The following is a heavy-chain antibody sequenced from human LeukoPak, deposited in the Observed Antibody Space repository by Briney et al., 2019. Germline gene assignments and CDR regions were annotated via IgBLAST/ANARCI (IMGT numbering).Heavy chain of an antibody. CDR3: ARDIYYYDSSGYYFPGGSDY. D-gene: IGHD3-22*01. J-gene: IGHJ4*02. CDR1: GFTFSSYE. CDR2: ISGGGSTI. V-gene: IGHV3-48*03. Sequence: GGSLRLSCAASGFTFSSYEMHWVRQAPGKGLEWGSYISGGGSTIYYADSVKGRFTISRDNAKNSLYLQMNSLRAEDTAVYYCARDIYYYDSSGYYFPGGSDYWGQGTLVTVSS.